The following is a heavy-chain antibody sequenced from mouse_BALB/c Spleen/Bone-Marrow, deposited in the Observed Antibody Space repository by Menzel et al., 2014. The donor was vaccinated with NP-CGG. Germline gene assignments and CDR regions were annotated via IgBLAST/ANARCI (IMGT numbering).Heavy chain of an antibody. CDR3: ARYDGYFDY. J-gene: IGHJ2*01. V-gene: IGHV1-54*01. D-gene: IGHD2-3*01. CDR1: GYAFTDYL. CDR2: INPGSGST. Sequence: VQLQQSGAELVRPGTSVKVSCKASGYAFTDYLMEWLKQRPGQGLEWIGVINPGSGSTNYNEKFKDKATLTADKSSSTAYMQRSSLTSDDSAVYFCARYDGYFDYWGQGTILTVSS.